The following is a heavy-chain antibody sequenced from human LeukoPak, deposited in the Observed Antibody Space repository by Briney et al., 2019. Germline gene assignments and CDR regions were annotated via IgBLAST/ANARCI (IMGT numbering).Heavy chain of an antibody. V-gene: IGHV4-59*01. CDR2: IYYSGST. D-gene: IGHD2-2*02. Sequence: SETLSLTCTVSGGSISSYYWSWIRQPPGKGLEWIGYIYYSGSTNYNPSLKSRVTISVDTSKNQFPLKLSSVTAADTAVYYCARDRPLYCSSTSCYNGSVWGQGTLVTVSS. CDR3: ARDRPLYCSSTSCYNGSV. J-gene: IGHJ4*02. CDR1: GGSISSYY.